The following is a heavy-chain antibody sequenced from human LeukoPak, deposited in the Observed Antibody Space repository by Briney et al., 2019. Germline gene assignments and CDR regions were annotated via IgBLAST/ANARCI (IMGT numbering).Heavy chain of an antibody. CDR3: ARDTGLTRNYYGSGKSLDY. CDR2: INSDGINT. Sequence: GGSLRLSCAASGFTFSNYWMHWVRQAPGKGLVWVSRINSDGINTSYADSVKGRFTISRDNAKNTLYLQMNSLRAEDTAVYYCARDTGLTRNYYGSGKSLDYWGQGTLVTVSS. D-gene: IGHD3-10*01. J-gene: IGHJ4*02. V-gene: IGHV3-74*01. CDR1: GFTFSNYW.